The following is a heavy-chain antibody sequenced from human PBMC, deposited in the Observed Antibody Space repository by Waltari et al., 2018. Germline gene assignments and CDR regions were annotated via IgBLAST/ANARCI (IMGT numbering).Heavy chain of an antibody. CDR3: ATYMGASVGTAAFDV. D-gene: IGHD1-1*01. CDR2: IPYNGAT. Sequence: WIRQPPGQGLGWIGTIPYNGATDSSLSLRGRRTLSRDTTMNQLSLKLGSVTAADTAVYYCATYMGASVGTAAFDVWGQGTMVTVSS. J-gene: IGHJ3*01. V-gene: IGHV4-39*01.